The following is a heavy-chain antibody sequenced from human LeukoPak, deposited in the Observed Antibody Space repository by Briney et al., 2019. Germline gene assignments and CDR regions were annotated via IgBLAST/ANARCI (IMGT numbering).Heavy chain of an antibody. D-gene: IGHD6-13*01. CDR2: INHSGST. Sequence: SETLSLTCAVYGGSFSGYYWSWIRQPPGKGLEWIGEINHSGSTNYNPSLKSRVTISVDTSKNQFSLKLSSVTAADTAVYYCARGPRYSSSWSRPQYYYYYGMDVWGQGTTVTVSS. CDR3: ARGPRYSSSWSRPQYYYYYGMDV. CDR1: GGSFSGYY. J-gene: IGHJ6*02. V-gene: IGHV4-34*01.